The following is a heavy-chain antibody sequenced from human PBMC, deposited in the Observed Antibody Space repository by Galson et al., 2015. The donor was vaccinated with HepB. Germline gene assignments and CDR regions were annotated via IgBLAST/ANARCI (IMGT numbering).Heavy chain of an antibody. CDR3: TRDTTVTAGNYYMDV. J-gene: IGHJ6*03. CDR2: INSDGSST. V-gene: IGHV3-74*01. Sequence: SLRLSCAASGFTFSRYWMHWVRQAPGKGLVSVSRINSDGSSTSCADSVKGRFTISRDNAKNTLYLQMNSLRAEDTAVYYCTRDTTVTAGNYYMDVWGKGTTVTVSS. D-gene: IGHD4-11*01. CDR1: GFTFSRYW.